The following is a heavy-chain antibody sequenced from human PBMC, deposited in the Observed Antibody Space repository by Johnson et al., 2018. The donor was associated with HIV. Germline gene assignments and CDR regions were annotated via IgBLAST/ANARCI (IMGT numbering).Heavy chain of an antibody. CDR1: GFIFDDYG. CDR2: ISWNGGSI. Sequence: VQLVESGGGEVRPGGSLRLACVASGFIFDDYGMHWVRQAPGKGLEWVSGISWNGGSIGYADSVKGRFTISRDNAKNSLHLQMNSLRAEDTAVYFCARVRRQLVRLSAFDIWGQGTMVTVSS. CDR3: ARVRRQLVRLSAFDI. D-gene: IGHD6-6*01. V-gene: IGHV3-20*04. J-gene: IGHJ3*02.